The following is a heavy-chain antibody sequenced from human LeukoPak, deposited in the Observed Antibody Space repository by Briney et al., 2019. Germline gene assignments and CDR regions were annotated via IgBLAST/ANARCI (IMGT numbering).Heavy chain of an antibody. V-gene: IGHV3-7*01. CDR2: IKQDGSEK. Sequence: GGSLRLSCAASGFTFSSYWMSWVRQAPGKGLEWVANIKQDGSEKYYVDSVKGRFTISRDNAKNSLYLQMNSLRAEDTAVYHCARGYYDSSGYYYAAYFDYWGQGTLVTVSS. CDR1: GFTFSSYW. J-gene: IGHJ4*02. CDR3: ARGYYDSSGYYYAAYFDY. D-gene: IGHD3-22*01.